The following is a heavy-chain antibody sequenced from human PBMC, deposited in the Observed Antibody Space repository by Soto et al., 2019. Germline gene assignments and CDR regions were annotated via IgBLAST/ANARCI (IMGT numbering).Heavy chain of an antibody. CDR1: GFNFSNGW. V-gene: IGHV3-15*05. CDR3: STDEWE. D-gene: IGHD1-26*01. J-gene: IGHJ4*02. Sequence: EVQLVESGGGLVKPGWSLRLSCAASGFNFSNGWMSWVRQAPGKGLEWVGRIKSKVHGETTDYAAHVKGRFTISRDDSKNTLYLQMHSLQTEYTAVYYCSTDEWEWGQGTLVTVSS. CDR2: IKSKVHGETT.